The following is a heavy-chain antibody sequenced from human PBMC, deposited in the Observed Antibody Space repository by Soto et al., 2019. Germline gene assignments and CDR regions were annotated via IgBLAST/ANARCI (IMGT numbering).Heavy chain of an antibody. CDR1: GYTFTTYA. Sequence: QVQLVQSGAEVKKPGASVKVSCEASGYTFTTYAVHWVRQAPGHRLEWMGWINAGNGNTKYSQKFQGRVTITRDTSARTAYMELTSLRSEDTAVYYSARHNSGWHLDYWGQGTLVTVSS. CDR2: INAGNGNT. J-gene: IGHJ4*02. CDR3: ARHNSGWHLDY. V-gene: IGHV1-3*01. D-gene: IGHD6-19*01.